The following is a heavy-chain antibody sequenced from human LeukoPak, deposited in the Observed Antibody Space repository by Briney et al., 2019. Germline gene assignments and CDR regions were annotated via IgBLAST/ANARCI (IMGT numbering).Heavy chain of an antibody. CDR1: VGTFSSYA. CDR2: IIPIFGTA. V-gene: IGHV1-69*13. CDR3: ARDPYGTWYFDL. J-gene: IGHJ2*01. D-gene: IGHD3-10*01. Sequence: ASVKVSCKASVGTFSSYAISWVRQAPGQGLEWMGGIIPIFGTANYAQKFQGRVTITADESTSTAYMELSSLRSEDTAVYYCARDPYGTWYFDLWGRGTLVTVSS.